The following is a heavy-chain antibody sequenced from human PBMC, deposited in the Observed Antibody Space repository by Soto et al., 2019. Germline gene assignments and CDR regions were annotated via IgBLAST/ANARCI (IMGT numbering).Heavy chain of an antibody. CDR2: VSFDGDNV. CDR3: ARDWMLRGLMTIPSAFDF. J-gene: IGHJ3*01. Sequence: VQLVESGGSVVQPGRSLRLSCATSGFTFSHYGMHWVRQAPGKGLEWVAVVSFDGDNVYYADSVKGRFTISRDNSQDTLYLQMNSLRVDDTAVYHCARDWMLRGLMTIPSAFDFWGQGTMVIVSS. CDR1: GFTFSHYG. D-gene: IGHD3-10*01. V-gene: IGHV3-30*03.